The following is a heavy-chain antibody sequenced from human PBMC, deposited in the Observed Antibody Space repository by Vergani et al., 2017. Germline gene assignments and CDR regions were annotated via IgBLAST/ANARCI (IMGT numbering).Heavy chain of an antibody. V-gene: IGHV1-46*02. CDR2: VTCVTGAA. CDR3: ARSIGYCTSGSCRPYYFDL. Sequence: QVQLVQSGAAVKKPGASAKVSCTASGYIFKNYYMHWLRLAPGQGFQRMGVVTCVTGAATSPQKFEGRITMTRDTSTATFYMDLSSLKYEDTAIYYCARSIGYCTSGSCRPYYFDLWGQGTLVTVSS. CDR1: GYIFKNYY. D-gene: IGHD2-15*01. J-gene: IGHJ4*02.